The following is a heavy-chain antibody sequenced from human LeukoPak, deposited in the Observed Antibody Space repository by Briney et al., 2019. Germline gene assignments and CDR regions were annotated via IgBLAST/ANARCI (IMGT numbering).Heavy chain of an antibody. V-gene: IGHV1-2*02. D-gene: IGHD3-22*01. CDR2: INPNSGGT. CDR1: GYTFTDYY. J-gene: IGHJ4*02. CDR3: ARVYLGVYYYGSSGYSHLDY. Sequence: ASAKVSCQASGYTFTDYYMHWVRQAPGQGLEWMGWINPNSGGTNYAQKFQGRVTMTRDTSISAAYMELSRLRSDDTAVYYCARVYLGVYYYGSSGYSHLDYWGQGTLVTVSS.